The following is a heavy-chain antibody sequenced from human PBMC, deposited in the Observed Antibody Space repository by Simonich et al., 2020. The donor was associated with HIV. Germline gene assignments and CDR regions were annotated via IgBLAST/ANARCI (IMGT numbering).Heavy chain of an antibody. CDR2: ISGGGGST. Sequence: EVQLLESGGGLVQPGGSLRLSCAASGFTFSSYAMSWVRQAPGKGLGWVSAISGGGGSTYYADSVKGRFTISRDNSKNTLYLQMNSLRAEDTAVYYCAKDRYYNFWSGYYDYWGQGTLVTVSS. CDR3: AKDRYYNFWSGYYDY. V-gene: IGHV3-23*01. J-gene: IGHJ4*02. D-gene: IGHD3-3*01. CDR1: GFTFSSYA.